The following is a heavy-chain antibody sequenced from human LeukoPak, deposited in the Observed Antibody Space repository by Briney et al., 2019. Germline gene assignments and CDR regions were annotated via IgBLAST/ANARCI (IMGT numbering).Heavy chain of an antibody. CDR3: AKDRAYDSGGYYLRYFDY. J-gene: IGHJ4*02. Sequence: KPGGSLRLSCAASGFTFSNFAMSWVRQAPGKGLEWVSAISGSGGSTYYADSVKGRFTISRDNSKNTLYLQINSLRAEDTAVYYCAKDRAYDSGGYYLRYFDYWGQGTLVTVSS. D-gene: IGHD3-22*01. CDR1: GFTFSNFA. V-gene: IGHV3-23*01. CDR2: ISGSGGST.